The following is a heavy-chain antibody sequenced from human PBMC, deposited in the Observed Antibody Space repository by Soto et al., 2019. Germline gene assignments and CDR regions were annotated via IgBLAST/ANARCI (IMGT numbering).Heavy chain of an antibody. CDR2: IIPIFGTA. Sequence: EASVKVSCKASGGTFSSYAISWVRQAPGQGLEWMGGIIPIFGTANYAQKFQGRVTITADESTSTAYMELSSLRSEDTAVYYCARDIYYDSSGYYYRFDYWGQGTLVTVSS. V-gene: IGHV1-69*13. J-gene: IGHJ4*02. CDR3: ARDIYYDSSGYYYRFDY. D-gene: IGHD3-22*01. CDR1: GGTFSSYA.